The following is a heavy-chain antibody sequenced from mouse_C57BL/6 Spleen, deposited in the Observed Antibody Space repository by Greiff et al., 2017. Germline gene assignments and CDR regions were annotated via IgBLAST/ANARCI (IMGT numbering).Heavy chain of an antibody. CDR2: IYIGNGYT. CDR3: ARMTAQVRYYFDY. J-gene: IGHJ2*01. CDR1: GYTFTSYG. D-gene: IGHD3-2*02. V-gene: IGHV1-58*01. Sequence: EVQLQQSGAELVRPGSSVKMSCKTSGYTFTSYGINWVKQRPGQGLEWIGYIYIGNGYTEYTEKFKGKATLTSDTSSITAYMQLSSLTSEVSAIYIGARMTAQVRYYFDYWGQGTTRTASS.